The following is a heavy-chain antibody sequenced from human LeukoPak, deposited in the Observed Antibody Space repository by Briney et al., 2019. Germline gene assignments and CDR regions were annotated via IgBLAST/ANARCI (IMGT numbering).Heavy chain of an antibody. CDR1: GFTFSSSA. CDR3: AREANPDYAFDI. V-gene: IGHV3-7*01. J-gene: IGHJ3*02. Sequence: GGSLRLSCAASGFTFSSSAMSWVRQAPGRGLEWVANIKQDGSEKYYVDSVKGRFTISRDNAKNSLYLQMNSLRAEDTAVYYCAREANPDYAFDIWGQGTMVTVSS. D-gene: IGHD4/OR15-4a*01. CDR2: IKQDGSEK.